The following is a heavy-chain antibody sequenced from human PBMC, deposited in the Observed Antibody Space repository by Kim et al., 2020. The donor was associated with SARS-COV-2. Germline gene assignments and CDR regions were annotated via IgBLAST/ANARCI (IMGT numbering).Heavy chain of an antibody. Sequence: GESLKISCQVSGYNFANYWLGWVRQLPGKGLEWMGIIWPGDSDARYSPSFEGQVTFSVDKSINTAYLQWSSLKASDTAIYYCARQTTVWTGSHRSFDYWGQGTLVTVSS. CDR3: ARQTTVWTGSHRSFDY. CDR2: IWPGDSDA. D-gene: IGHD1-1*01. J-gene: IGHJ4*02. V-gene: IGHV5-51*01. CDR1: GYNFANYW.